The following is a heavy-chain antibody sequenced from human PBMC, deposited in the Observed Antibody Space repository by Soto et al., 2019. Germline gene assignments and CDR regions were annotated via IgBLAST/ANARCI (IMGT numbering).Heavy chain of an antibody. V-gene: IGHV3-11*01. CDR1: GFTFSDYY. D-gene: IGHD3-10*01. CDR3: ARDRFGELDPDY. CDR2: ISGSGSTT. Sequence: QVQLVESGGDLVKPGGSLRLSCTASGFTFSDYYMNWIRQAPGKGLQWISYISGSGSTTYYADSVKGRFTISRDNAKNSLYLQMSSLRADDTAVYYFARDRFGELDPDYWGQGTLVTVSS. J-gene: IGHJ4*02.